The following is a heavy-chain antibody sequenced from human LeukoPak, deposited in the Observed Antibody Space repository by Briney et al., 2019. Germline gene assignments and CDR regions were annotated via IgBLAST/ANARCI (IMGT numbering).Heavy chain of an antibody. CDR2: INSSGGST. Sequence: ASVKVSCKASGYTFTSYYMHWVRQAPGQGLEWMGIINSSGGSTSYAQKFQGRVTMTRDTSTSTVYMELSSLRSEDTAVYYCARDYYGSGSYSKGSYNWFDPWGQGTLVTVSS. CDR1: GYTFTSYY. J-gene: IGHJ5*02. CDR3: ARDYYGSGSYSKGSYNWFDP. D-gene: IGHD3-10*01. V-gene: IGHV1-46*01.